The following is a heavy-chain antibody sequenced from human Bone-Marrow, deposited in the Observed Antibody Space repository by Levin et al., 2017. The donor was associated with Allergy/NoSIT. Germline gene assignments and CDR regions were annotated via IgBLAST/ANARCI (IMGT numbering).Heavy chain of an antibody. J-gene: IGHJ4*01. CDR3: ARDEGPFSSCMSFDY. CDR2: ISGSGRHI. Sequence: GGSLRLSCAGSGFTFSSYGMNWVRQAPGKGLEWVSSISGSGRHIYSSDSMKGRFTISRDNANNSLYLQMNSLRAEDTAIYYCARDEGPFSSCMSFDYWGHGTLVTVSS. V-gene: IGHV3-21*01. D-gene: IGHD6-13*01. CDR1: GFTFSSYG.